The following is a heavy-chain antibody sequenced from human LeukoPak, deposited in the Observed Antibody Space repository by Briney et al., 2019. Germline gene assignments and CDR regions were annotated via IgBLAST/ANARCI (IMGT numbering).Heavy chain of an antibody. Sequence: GGSLRLSCAVSGFTLSNYGMSWVRQAPGKGLEWVAGISGSGGGTNYADSVKGRFTLSRDNPKNTLYLQMNSLRAEDTAVYFCAKRGVVIRVILVGFHKEAYYFDSWGQGALVTVSS. CDR1: GFTLSNYG. D-gene: IGHD3-22*01. V-gene: IGHV3-23*01. J-gene: IGHJ4*02. CDR2: ISGSGGGT. CDR3: AKRGVVIRVILVGFHKEAYYFDS.